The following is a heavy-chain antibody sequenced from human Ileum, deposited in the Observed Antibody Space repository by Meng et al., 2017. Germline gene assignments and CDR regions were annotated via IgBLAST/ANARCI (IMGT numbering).Heavy chain of an antibody. J-gene: IGHJ4*02. D-gene: IGHD1-1*01. V-gene: IGHV4-34*01. CDR1: AGSFGNYS. CDR2: ICPSVST. CDR3: ARGDDRAKSGNF. Sequence: SGPGPFSPPETLSLTATFCAGSFGNYSFTWSRQSPGKGLVWIGEICPSVSTYYSPSLQSRVTITLDTSKHQFSLTLNSVTAADTAVYYCARGDDRAKSGNFWGQGTLVTVSS.